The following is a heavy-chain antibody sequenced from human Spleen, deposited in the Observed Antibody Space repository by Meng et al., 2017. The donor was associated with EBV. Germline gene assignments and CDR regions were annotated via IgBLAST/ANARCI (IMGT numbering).Heavy chain of an antibody. CDR3: ARGGPYYFDI. CDR1: GGAFSRPC. J-gene: IGHJ2*01. CDR2: INSSGST. V-gene: IGHV4-34*01. Sequence: QGDLLWWGAGRLKPSAACALRCAANGGAFSRPCCSWIRQPPGKGLEWVGEINSSGSTEYNPSLKSRVTISEDTSRNQVSLKVRSVTAADTAVYYCARGGPYYFDIWGRGTLVTVSS.